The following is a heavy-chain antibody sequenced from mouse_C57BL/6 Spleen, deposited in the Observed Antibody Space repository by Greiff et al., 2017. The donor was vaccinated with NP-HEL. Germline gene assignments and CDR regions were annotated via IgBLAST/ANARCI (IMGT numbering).Heavy chain of an antibody. D-gene: IGHD3-2*02. CDR3: ARPAQATWFAY. CDR1: GYTFTSYW. V-gene: IGHV1-69*01. J-gene: IGHJ3*01. Sequence: VQLQQSGAELVMPGASVKLSCKASGYTFTSYWMHWVKQRPGQGLEWIGEIDPSDSYTNYNQKFKGKSTLTVDKSSSTAYMQLSSLTSEDSAVYYCARPAQATWFAYWGQGTLVTVSA. CDR2: IDPSDSYT.